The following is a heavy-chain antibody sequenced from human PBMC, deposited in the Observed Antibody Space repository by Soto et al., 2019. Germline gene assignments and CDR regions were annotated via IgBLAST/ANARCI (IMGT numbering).Heavy chain of an antibody. CDR3: ARAAAGTPSQFDP. J-gene: IGHJ5*02. Sequence: ASVKVSCKASGYTFTSYAMHWVRQAPGQRLEWMGWINAGNGNTKYSQKFQGRVTITRDTSASTAYMELSSLRSEDTAVYYCARAAAGTPSQFDPWGQGTLVTVSS. D-gene: IGHD6-13*01. V-gene: IGHV1-3*01. CDR1: GYTFTSYA. CDR2: INAGNGNT.